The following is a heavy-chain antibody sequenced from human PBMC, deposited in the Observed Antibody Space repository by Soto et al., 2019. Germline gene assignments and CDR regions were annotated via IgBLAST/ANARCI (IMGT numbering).Heavy chain of an antibody. Sequence: QVQLVQSGAEVKKPGASVKVSCKASGYTFTGYYMHWVRQAPGQGLEWMGWINPNSGGTNYAQKFKGWVTMTRDTSISKADMELSRLRSDDTAVYYCARVGGDEGAFDIWGQGTMVTVSS. V-gene: IGHV1-2*04. CDR2: INPNSGGT. D-gene: IGHD3-16*01. J-gene: IGHJ3*02. CDR3: ARVGGDEGAFDI. CDR1: GYTFTGYY.